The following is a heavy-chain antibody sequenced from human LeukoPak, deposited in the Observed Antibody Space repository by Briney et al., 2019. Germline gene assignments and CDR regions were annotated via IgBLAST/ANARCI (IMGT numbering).Heavy chain of an antibody. V-gene: IGHV3-7*01. J-gene: IGHJ4*02. CDR3: AKYDSWSRYAFGN. Sequence: GGSLRLSCAASGFTFSSYWMSWVRQAPGKGLEWVANIKKDGSEKYYVDSVKGRFTISRDNAKNSLYLQMNSLRAEDTAVYYCAKYDSWSRYAFGNWGQGNLVIVSS. CDR2: IKKDGSEK. D-gene: IGHD3-3*01. CDR1: GFTFSSYW.